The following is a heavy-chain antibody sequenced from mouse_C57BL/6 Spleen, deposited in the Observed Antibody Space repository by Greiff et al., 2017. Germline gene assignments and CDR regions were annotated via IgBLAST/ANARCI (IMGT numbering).Heavy chain of an antibody. D-gene: IGHD2-4*01. V-gene: IGHV3-6*01. CDR2: ISYDGSN. J-gene: IGHJ3*01. CDR3: ARGLYDYDGGWFAY. Sequence: EVQLVESGPGLVKPSQSLSLTCSVTGYSITSGYYWNWIRQFPGNKLEWMGYISYDGSNNHNPSLKNRISITRDTSQNQLFLKLNSVTTEDTATYYCARGLYDYDGGWFAYWGRGTLVTVSA. CDR1: GYSITSGYY.